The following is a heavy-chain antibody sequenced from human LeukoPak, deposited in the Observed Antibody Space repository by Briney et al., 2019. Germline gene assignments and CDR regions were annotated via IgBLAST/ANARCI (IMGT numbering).Heavy chain of an antibody. D-gene: IGHD3-22*01. J-gene: IGHJ4*02. CDR2: VYYSGST. CDR3: ARLYYYDSSGYACFDY. V-gene: IGHV4-39*01. Sequence: PSETLSLTCTVSGGSISSSSYYWGWIRQPPGKGLEWIGRVYYSGSTYYNPSLKSRVTISVDTSKNQFSLKLSSVTAADTAVYYCARLYYYDSSGYACFDYWGQGTLVTVSS. CDR1: GGSISSSSYY.